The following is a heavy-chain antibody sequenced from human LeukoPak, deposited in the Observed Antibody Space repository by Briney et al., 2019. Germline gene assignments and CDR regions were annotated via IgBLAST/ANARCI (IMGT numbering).Heavy chain of an antibody. D-gene: IGHD2-15*01. CDR2: IYYSGST. CDR1: GGSISSYY. J-gene: IGHJ5*02. V-gene: IGHV4-59*01. CDR3: ARDLGYLPFDP. Sequence: SETLSLTCTVSGGSISSYYWSWIRQPPGKGLEWIGYIYYSGSTNYNPSLKSRVTISVDTSKNQFSLKLSSVTAADTAVYYCARDLGYLPFDPWGQGTLVTVSS.